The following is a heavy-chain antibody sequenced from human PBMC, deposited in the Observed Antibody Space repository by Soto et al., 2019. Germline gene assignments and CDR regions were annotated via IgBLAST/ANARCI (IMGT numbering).Heavy chain of an antibody. CDR1: GFTFSSYS. CDR3: ARTSRQWLVNAFDI. D-gene: IGHD6-19*01. CDR2: ISSSSSTI. Sequence: GGSLRLSCAASGFTFSSYSMNWVRQAPGKGLEWVSYISSSSSTIYYADSVKGRFTISRDNAKNSLYLQMNSLRDEDTAVYYCARTSRQWLVNAFDIWGQGTMVTVSS. J-gene: IGHJ3*02. V-gene: IGHV3-48*02.